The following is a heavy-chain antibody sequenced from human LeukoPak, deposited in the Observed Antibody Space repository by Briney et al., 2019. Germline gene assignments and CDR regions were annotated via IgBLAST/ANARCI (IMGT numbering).Heavy chain of an antibody. Sequence: SETLSLTCTVSGVSISSYYWGWIRQPPGKGLEWVGYIYYSGSTNYNPSLNSRGTISVDTSKNQFSLTLSSVSPEDTAVYYCERVLGYCSSTSCYPRFDPWGQGTLVTVSS. D-gene: IGHD2-2*01. CDR1: GVSISSYY. V-gene: IGHV4-59*08. CDR2: IYYSGST. J-gene: IGHJ5*02. CDR3: ERVLGYCSSTSCYPRFDP.